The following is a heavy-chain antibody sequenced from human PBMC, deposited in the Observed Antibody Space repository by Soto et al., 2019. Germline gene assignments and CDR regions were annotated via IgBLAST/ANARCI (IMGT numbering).Heavy chain of an antibody. CDR3: AKAQPAVAAKGGLFDY. Sequence: GGSLRLSCAASGFTFSSYAMSWVRQAPGKGLEWVSAISGSGGSTYYADSVKGRFTISRDNSKNTLYLQMNSLRAEDTAVYYCAKAQPAVAAKGGLFDYWGQGTLVTVSS. J-gene: IGHJ4*02. V-gene: IGHV3-23*01. CDR2: ISGSGGST. CDR1: GFTFSSYA. D-gene: IGHD6-19*01.